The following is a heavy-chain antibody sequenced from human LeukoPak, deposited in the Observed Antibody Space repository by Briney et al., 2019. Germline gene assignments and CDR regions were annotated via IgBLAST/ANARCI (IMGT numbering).Heavy chain of an antibody. V-gene: IGHV1-69*01. D-gene: IGHD6-13*01. CDR2: IIHIFGTA. Sequence: SVKVSCKASGCTFSIYALRWVRQPPGQGLEWMGGIIHIFGTANYEHKFQGRVTITADESTSTANMELSSLRSEDTAVYYCARESRSWKLDWFDPWGQGTLVTVSS. J-gene: IGHJ5*02. CDR1: GCTFSIYA. CDR3: ARESRSWKLDWFDP.